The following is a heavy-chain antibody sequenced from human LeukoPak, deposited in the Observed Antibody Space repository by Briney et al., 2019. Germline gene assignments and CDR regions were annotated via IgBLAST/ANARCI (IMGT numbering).Heavy chain of an antibody. CDR2: IRSKANSYAT. J-gene: IGHJ4*02. CDR3: TRGGYCYDSSGYYHPDY. Sequence: GGSLRLSCAASGFTFSGSAMHWVRQASGKGLEWVGRIRSKANSYATAYAASVKGRFTISRDDSKNTAYLQMNSLKTEDTAVYYCTRGGYCYDSSGYYHPDYWGQGTLVTVSS. V-gene: IGHV3-73*01. CDR1: GFTFSGSA. D-gene: IGHD3-22*01.